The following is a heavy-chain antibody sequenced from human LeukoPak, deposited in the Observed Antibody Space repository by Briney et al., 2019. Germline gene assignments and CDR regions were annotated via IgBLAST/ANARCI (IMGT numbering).Heavy chain of an antibody. J-gene: IGHJ6*02. D-gene: IGHD6-19*01. CDR1: GFTFSSYW. CDR2: INSGGSST. V-gene: IGHV3-74*01. CDR3: AREMVAVAGISDYYYYGMDV. Sequence: GGSLRLSCAASGFTFSSYWMHWVRHAPGKGLVWVSRINSGGSSTSYADSVKGRFTISRDNAKNTLYLQMNSLRAEDTAVYYCAREMVAVAGISDYYYYGMDVWGQGTTVTVSS.